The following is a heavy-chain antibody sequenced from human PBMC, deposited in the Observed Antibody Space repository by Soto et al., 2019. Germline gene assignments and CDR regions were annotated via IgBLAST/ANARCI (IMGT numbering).Heavy chain of an antibody. J-gene: IGHJ4*02. CDR3: ARPDYGSGSYPDY. CDR1: GFTFSSYA. CDR2: ISYDGSNK. V-gene: IGHV3-30-3*01. D-gene: IGHD3-10*01. Sequence: QVQLVESGGGVVQPGRSLRLSCAASGFTFSSYAMQWVRQAPGKGLEWVAVISYDGSNKYLADSVKGRFTISRDNSKNTLYLQMNSLRAEDTAVYYCARPDYGSGSYPDYWGQGTLVTVSS.